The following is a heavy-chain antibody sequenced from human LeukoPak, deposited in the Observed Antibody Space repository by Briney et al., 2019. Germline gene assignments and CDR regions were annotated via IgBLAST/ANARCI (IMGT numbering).Heavy chain of an antibody. V-gene: IGHV7-4-1*02. J-gene: IGHJ4*02. D-gene: IGHD4-17*01. Sequence: ASVKVSCKASGYTFTSYAMNWVRQAPGQGLEWMGWINTNTGNPTYAQGFTGRFVFSLDTSVSTAYLQISGLKAEDTAVYYCARDPETSVTTSVDYWGQGTLVTVSS. CDR3: ARDPETSVTTSVDY. CDR1: GYTFTSYA. CDR2: INTNTGNP.